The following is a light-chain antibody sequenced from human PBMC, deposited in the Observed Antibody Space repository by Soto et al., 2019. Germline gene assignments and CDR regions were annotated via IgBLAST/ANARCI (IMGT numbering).Light chain of an antibody. Sequence: QSVLTQPASVSGTRGQSITISCTGSSSDVGGYDYVSWYQHHPGKAPKLIIFDVSHRPSGVSNRFSGSKSGNTASLTISGLQAEDEADYYCNSYTSSTYRVFGGGTKLTVL. CDR2: DVS. CDR1: SSDVGGYDY. J-gene: IGLJ3*02. V-gene: IGLV2-14*03. CDR3: NSYTSSTYRV.